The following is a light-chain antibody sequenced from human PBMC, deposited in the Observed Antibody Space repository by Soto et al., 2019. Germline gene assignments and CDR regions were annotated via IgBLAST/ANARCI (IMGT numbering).Light chain of an antibody. CDR3: CSYAGTYTLWV. J-gene: IGLJ3*02. Sequence: QSALTQPRSVSGSPGQSVTISCTGTSGDVGGYNFVSWYQQYPGKAPKLIIYDVTKRPSGVPDRFSGSKSGNTASLTISGLQAEDEADYYCCSYAGTYTLWVFGGGTQLTVL. CDR1: SGDVGGYNF. V-gene: IGLV2-11*01. CDR2: DVT.